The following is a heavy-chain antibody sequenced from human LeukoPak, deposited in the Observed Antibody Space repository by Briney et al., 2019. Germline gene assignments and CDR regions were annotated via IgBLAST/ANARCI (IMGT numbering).Heavy chain of an antibody. CDR3: ASPISIAARPGAFDY. CDR2: ISSSSSTI. D-gene: IGHD6-6*01. CDR1: GFTFSSYS. Sequence: GGSLRLSCAASGFTFSSYSMNWVRQAPGKGLEWVSYISSSSSTIYYADSVKGRFTISRDNAKNSLYLQMNSLRAEDTAVYYCASPISIAARPGAFDYWGQGTLVTVSS. V-gene: IGHV3-48*01. J-gene: IGHJ4*02.